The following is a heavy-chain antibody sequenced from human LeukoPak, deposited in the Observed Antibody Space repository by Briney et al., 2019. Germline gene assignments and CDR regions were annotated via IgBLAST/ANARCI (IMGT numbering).Heavy chain of an antibody. CDR3: ARRRVDSGNHHFDY. CDR2: IYTSGST. J-gene: IGHJ4*02. CDR1: GGSISSYY. Sequence: ASETLSLTCTVSGGSISSYYWSWIRQPAGKGLEWIGRIYTSGSTNYNPSLKSRVTMSVDTSKNQFSLRLSSVTAADTAVYYCARRRVDSGNHHFDYWGQGTLVTVSS. D-gene: IGHD1-26*01. V-gene: IGHV4-4*07.